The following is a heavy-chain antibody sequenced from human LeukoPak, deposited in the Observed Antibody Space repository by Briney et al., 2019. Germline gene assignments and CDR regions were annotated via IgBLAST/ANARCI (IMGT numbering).Heavy chain of an antibody. CDR2: ISGSGGST. CDR1: GFTFSSYA. V-gene: IGHV3-23*01. CDR3: AKATLPRKNLLLSPCDY. D-gene: IGHD1-1*01. J-gene: IGHJ4*02. Sequence: GGSLRLSCAASGFTFSSYAMSWVRQAPGKGLEWVSAISGSGGSTHYADSVKGRFTISRDNSKNTLYLQMNSLRAEDTAVYYCAKATLPRKNLLLSPCDYWGQGTLVTVSS.